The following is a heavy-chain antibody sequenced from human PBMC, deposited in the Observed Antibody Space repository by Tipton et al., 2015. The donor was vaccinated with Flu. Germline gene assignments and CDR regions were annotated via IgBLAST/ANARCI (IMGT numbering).Heavy chain of an antibody. CDR3: AGVFSGSIS. CDR1: GFTFSSYA. Sequence: SLRLSCAASGFTFSSYAMTWVRQAPGKGLEWVSSVGGSGVSAYYTDSVTGRFTISRDNSKNTLYLQMSSLRTEDTGICYCAGVFSGSISWGQGTLVTVSS. V-gene: IGHV3-23*01. D-gene: IGHD6-19*01. CDR2: VGGSGVSA. J-gene: IGHJ5*02.